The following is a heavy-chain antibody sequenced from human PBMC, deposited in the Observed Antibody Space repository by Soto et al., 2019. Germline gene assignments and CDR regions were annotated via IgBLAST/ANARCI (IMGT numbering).Heavy chain of an antibody. D-gene: IGHD6-6*01. Sequence: EVQLVESGGGLVQPGGSLRLSCAASGFTFSSYWMHWVRQPPGKGLVWVSRIDGAGRSTNYADSVKGRFTISRDNAKNTLYLQMNILRAEDTAVYYCARVGSTSWYWCQGTLVTVSS. V-gene: IGHV3-74*01. J-gene: IGHJ4*02. CDR2: IDGAGRST. CDR3: ARVGSTSWY. CDR1: GFTFSSYW.